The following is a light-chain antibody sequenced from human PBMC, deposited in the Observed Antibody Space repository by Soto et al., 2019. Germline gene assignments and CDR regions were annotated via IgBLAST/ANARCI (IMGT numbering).Light chain of an antibody. CDR3: SSYTSSSTGHV. CDR1: SSDVGGYNY. V-gene: IGLV2-14*01. J-gene: IGLJ1*01. Sequence: QSVLTQPASVSGSPGQSITISCTGTSSDVGGYNYVSWYQQHPGKAPKLMIYDVSNRPSGVSNRFSGSKSGNTASLTISGLQAEDEADYYCSSYTSSSTGHVFGTGTKVTV. CDR2: DVS.